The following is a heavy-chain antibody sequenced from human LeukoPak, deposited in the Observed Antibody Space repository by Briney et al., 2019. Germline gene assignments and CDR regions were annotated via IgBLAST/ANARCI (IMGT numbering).Heavy chain of an antibody. V-gene: IGHV2-5*02. Sequence: SGPTLANPKQPLTLTCTFSGFSLSTRGAGVGWIRQPPGKALEWLALIYWDDDKRYSPSLEGRLTITKDTSKNQVILTMTNMDPVDTATYYCAHIGSLAGRYRHCRYWGQGTLVTVSS. CDR2: IYWDDDK. CDR1: GFSLSTRGAG. D-gene: IGHD6-6*01. J-gene: IGHJ4*02. CDR3: AHIGSLAGRYRHCRY.